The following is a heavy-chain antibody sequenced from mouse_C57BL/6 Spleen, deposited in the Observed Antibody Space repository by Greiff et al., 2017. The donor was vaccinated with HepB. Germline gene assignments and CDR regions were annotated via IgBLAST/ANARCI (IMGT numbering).Heavy chain of an antibody. D-gene: IGHD1-1*01. J-gene: IGHJ2*01. Sequence: VQLQESGAELVRPGTSVKLSCKASGYTFTSYWMHWVKQRPGQGLEWIGVIDPSDSYTNYNQKFKGKATLTVDTSSSTAYMQLSSLTSEDSAVYYCARSYGSSGFDYWGQGTTLTVSS. CDR2: IDPSDSYT. CDR1: GYTFTSYW. CDR3: ARSYGSSGFDY. V-gene: IGHV1-59*01.